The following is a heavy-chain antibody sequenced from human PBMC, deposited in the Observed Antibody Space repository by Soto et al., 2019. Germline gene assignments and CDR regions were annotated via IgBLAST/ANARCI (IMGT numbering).Heavy chain of an antibody. D-gene: IGHD2-2*01. CDR3: AKEKTYCSSTSCYDFTYYFDY. J-gene: IGHJ4*02. V-gene: IGHV3-30*18. Sequence: GGSLRLSCAASGFTFSSYGMHWVRQAPGKGLEWVAVISYDGSNKYYADFVKGRFTISRDNSKNTLYLQMNSLRAEDTAVYYCAKEKTYCSSTSCYDFTYYFDYWGQGTLVTVSS. CDR2: ISYDGSNK. CDR1: GFTFSSYG.